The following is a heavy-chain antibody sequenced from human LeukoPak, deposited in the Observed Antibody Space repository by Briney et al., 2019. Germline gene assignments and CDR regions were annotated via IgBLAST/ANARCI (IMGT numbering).Heavy chain of an antibody. CDR1: GFTFDDYA. CDR2: ISGDGVAT. Sequence: GGSLRLSCAASGFTFDDYAMHWVRQAPGRGLEWVSLISGDGVATYYGASLKGRFTISRDNSKNSLYLQMNSLRVEDTALYAKGNGDFSHFYNGMDVWGRGTTVTVSS. J-gene: IGHJ6*02. V-gene: IGHV3-43*02. D-gene: IGHD4-17*01. CDR3: GNGDFSHFYNGMDV.